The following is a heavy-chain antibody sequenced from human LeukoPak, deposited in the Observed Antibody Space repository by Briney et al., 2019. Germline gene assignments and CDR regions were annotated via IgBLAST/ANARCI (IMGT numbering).Heavy chain of an antibody. Sequence: SVKVSCKASGGTFSSYAISWVRQAPGQGLEWMGGIIPIFGTANYAQKFQGRVTITADESTSTAYMELSSLRSEDTAAYYCARDETHFYGSGSSNWFDPWGQRILVTVSS. CDR1: GGTFSSYA. V-gene: IGHV1-69*01. D-gene: IGHD3-10*01. CDR2: IIPIFGTA. CDR3: ARDETHFYGSGSSNWFDP. J-gene: IGHJ5*02.